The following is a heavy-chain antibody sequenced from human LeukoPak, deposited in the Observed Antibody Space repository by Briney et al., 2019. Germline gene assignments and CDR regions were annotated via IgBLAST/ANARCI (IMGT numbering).Heavy chain of an antibody. J-gene: IGHJ6*02. CDR1: GGTFSIYG. CDR2: IIPIFGTA. V-gene: IGHV1-69*01. D-gene: IGHD4-17*01. Sequence: ASVTVSCTASGGTFSIYGISWVRQAPGQGLEWMGGIIPIFGTANYAQKFQGRVTITADESTSTAYMELSSLRSEDTAVYYCARANGDYSWSGGMDVWGQGTTVTVS. CDR3: ARANGDYSWSGGMDV.